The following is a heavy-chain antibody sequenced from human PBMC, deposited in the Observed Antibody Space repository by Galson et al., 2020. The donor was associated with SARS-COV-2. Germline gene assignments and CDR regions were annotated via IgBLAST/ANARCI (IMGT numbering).Heavy chain of an antibody. J-gene: IGHJ3*01. CDR1: GFSLSTSGVG. Sequence: SGPTLVKPTQTLTLTCTFSGFSLSTSGVGVGWIRQPPGEALDYLALIYWDDDKRYSPSLRSRLAITKDTSRNQVVLTMTDMDPVDTATYFCAHRVMATGDWDGGAFDVWGHGTMVTVSS. CDR2: IYWDDDK. CDR3: AHRVMATGDWDGGAFDV. V-gene: IGHV2-5*02. D-gene: IGHD2-21*01.